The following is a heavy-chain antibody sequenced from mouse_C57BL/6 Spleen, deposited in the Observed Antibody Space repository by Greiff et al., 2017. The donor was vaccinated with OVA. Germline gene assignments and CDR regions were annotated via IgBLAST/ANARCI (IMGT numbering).Heavy chain of an antibody. Sequence: VQLQQPGAELVKPGASVKLSCKASGYTFTSYWMHWVKQRPGQGLEWIGMIHPNSGSTNYNEKFKSKATLTVDKSSSTAYMQLSSLTSDVSAVYFCANYYGSSESAWFAYWGQGTLVTVSA. V-gene: IGHV1-64*01. D-gene: IGHD1-1*01. CDR2: IHPNSGST. CDR3: ANYYGSSESAWFAY. J-gene: IGHJ3*01. CDR1: GYTFTSYW.